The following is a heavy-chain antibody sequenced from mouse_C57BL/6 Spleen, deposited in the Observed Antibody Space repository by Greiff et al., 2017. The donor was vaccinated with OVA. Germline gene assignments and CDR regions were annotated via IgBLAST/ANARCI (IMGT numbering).Heavy chain of an antibody. V-gene: IGHV14-2*01. CDR3: VYDSNWYFDV. CDR1: GFTIKDYY. J-gene: IGHJ1*03. Sequence: EVQLQQSGAELVKPGASVKLSCTASGFTIKDYYMHWVKQRTEQGLEWIGRIDPADGETKYAPKFQGKATLTADTSSNTAYLQLSSLTSEDTAVYYCVYDSNWYFDVWGTGTTVTVSS. CDR2: IDPADGET. D-gene: IGHD2-3*01.